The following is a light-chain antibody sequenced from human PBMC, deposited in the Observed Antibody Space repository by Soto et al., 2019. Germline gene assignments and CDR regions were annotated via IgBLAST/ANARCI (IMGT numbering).Light chain of an antibody. CDR3: QQYNSHRT. J-gene: IGKJ1*01. CDR2: DAS. V-gene: IGKV1-5*01. Sequence: DIHMTQSPSTLSASVGARVTITCRASQSISSWLAWYQQKPGKAPKVLIYDASSLESGVPSRFSGSGSGTEFNLIISSLQPDDSATYYCQQYNSHRTFGQGTKVEIK. CDR1: QSISSW.